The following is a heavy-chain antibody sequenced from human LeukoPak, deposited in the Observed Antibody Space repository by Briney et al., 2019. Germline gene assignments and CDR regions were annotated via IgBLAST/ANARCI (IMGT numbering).Heavy chain of an antibody. Sequence: GGSLKLSCAGSGFSFNDYDMTWVRQAPGKSLEWVSSISPKSDFIYYSDSVRGRFTISRDNAENSLYLQMNSLRAEDTAVYYCARADCSSSTCYLRRSWFDPWGQGTLVTVSS. CDR3: ARADCSSSTCYLRRSWFDP. D-gene: IGHD2-2*01. CDR1: GFSFNDYD. V-gene: IGHV3-21*01. CDR2: ISPKSDFI. J-gene: IGHJ5*02.